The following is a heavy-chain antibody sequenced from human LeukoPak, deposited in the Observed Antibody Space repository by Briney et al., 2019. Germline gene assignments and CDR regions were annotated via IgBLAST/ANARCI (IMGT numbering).Heavy chain of an antibody. CDR1: GFTFSKHW. V-gene: IGHV3-7*05. CDR3: TGGGPWFSDY. Sequence: GGSLRLSCAASGFTFSKHWMSWVRQAPGKGLEWVAHIKDDGGGTYHVDSVKGRFTISRDNAKSSLDLQMNSLRVEDTAVYYCTGGGPWFSDYWGQGTLVTVSS. CDR2: IKDDGGGT. D-gene: IGHD3-10*01. J-gene: IGHJ4*02.